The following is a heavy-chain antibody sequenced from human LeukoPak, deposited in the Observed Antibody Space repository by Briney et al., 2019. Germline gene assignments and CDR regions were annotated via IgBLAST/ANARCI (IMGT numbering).Heavy chain of an antibody. CDR1: GFSFSRYW. Sequence: PGGSLRLSCAGSGFSFSRYWMAWVRQAPGKGLGWVASINQDVSRIHYVDSVKGRFTISRDNAKSSLFLQMTSLRVEDTAVYYCARLKDDVTKFDYWGQGTLVTVSS. CDR3: ARLKDDVTKFDY. J-gene: IGHJ4*02. CDR2: INQDVSRI. D-gene: IGHD1-1*01. V-gene: IGHV3-7*01.